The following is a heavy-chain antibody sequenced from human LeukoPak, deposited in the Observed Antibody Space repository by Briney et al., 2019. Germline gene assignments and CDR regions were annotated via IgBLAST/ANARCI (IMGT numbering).Heavy chain of an antibody. V-gene: IGHV4-38-2*01. CDR3: ARHSITIVRGVMAPYYMDV. CDR1: GYSISSGYF. CDR2: MYHSGST. D-gene: IGHD3-10*01. J-gene: IGHJ6*03. Sequence: SETLSLTCAVSGYSISSGYFWGWIRQPPGKGLEWIGSMYHSGSTYYNPSLKSRVTISLDTSKNQSSLKLSSVTAADTAVYYCARHSITIVRGVMAPYYMDVWGKGTTVTVSS.